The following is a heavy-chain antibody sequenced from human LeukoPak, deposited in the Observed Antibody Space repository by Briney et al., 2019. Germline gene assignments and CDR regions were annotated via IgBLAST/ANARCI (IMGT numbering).Heavy chain of an antibody. CDR2: ISSSSSYI. CDR3: ARTYGDWEGWFDP. J-gene: IGHJ5*02. Sequence: GGSLRLSCAASGFTFSSYSMNWVRQAPGKGLEWVSSISSSSSYIYHADSVKGRFTISRDNAKNSLYLQMNSLRAEDTAVYYCARTYGDWEGWFDPWGQGTLVTVSS. D-gene: IGHD4-17*01. V-gene: IGHV3-21*01. CDR1: GFTFSSYS.